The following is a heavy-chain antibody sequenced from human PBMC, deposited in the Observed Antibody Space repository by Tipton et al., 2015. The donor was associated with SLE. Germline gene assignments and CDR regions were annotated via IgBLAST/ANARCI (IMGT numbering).Heavy chain of an antibody. Sequence: LRLSCIVPGYSINSGYYWGWIRQPPGKGLEWIGIIYHNGRTSYIPSLKSRATISVDTSKNQFSLRLSSVTAVDTAVYFCARLSGYSTWYVDLWGRGTLVTVSS. J-gene: IGHJ2*01. V-gene: IGHV4-38-2*02. CDR3: ARLSGYSTWYVDL. D-gene: IGHD3-22*01. CDR1: GYSINSGYY. CDR2: IYHNGRT.